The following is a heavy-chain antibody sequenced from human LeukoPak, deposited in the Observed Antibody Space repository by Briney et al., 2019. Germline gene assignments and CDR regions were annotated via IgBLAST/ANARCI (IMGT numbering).Heavy chain of an antibody. CDR1: GFTFSNYA. CDR3: AREWFGELI. D-gene: IGHD3-10*01. V-gene: IGHV3-23*01. Sequence: GGSLRLSCAASGFTFSNYAMNWVRQAPGKGPEWVSGISGSGGTTYYADSVKGRFTISRGNSKNTLYLQMNSLRAEDTAVYYCAREWFGELIWGQGTLVTVSS. J-gene: IGHJ4*02. CDR2: ISGSGGTT.